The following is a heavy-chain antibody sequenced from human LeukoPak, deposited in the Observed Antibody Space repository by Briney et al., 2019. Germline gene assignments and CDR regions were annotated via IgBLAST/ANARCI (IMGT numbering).Heavy chain of an antibody. CDR2: IIPIFGTT. J-gene: IGHJ5*02. CDR3: AKDSAAPGTRGWFDP. CDR1: GGTFSTYA. D-gene: IGHD6-13*01. V-gene: IGHV1-69*13. Sequence: SVKVSCKASGGTFSTYAISWVRQAPGQGLEWMGAIIPIFGTTNYAQKFQGRVTITADESTSTAYMEVSSLRSEDTAVYYCAKDSAAPGTRGWFDPWGQGTLVTVSS.